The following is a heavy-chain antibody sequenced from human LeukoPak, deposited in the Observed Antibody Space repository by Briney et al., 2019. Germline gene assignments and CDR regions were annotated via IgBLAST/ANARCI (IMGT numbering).Heavy chain of an antibody. V-gene: IGHV4-59*01. Sequence: GSLRLSCAASGFTFSDYYMSWIRQPPGKGLEWIGYIYDSGSTNYNPSLKSRVTISVDTSKNQFSLKLSSVTAADTAVYYCARFPRYWGQGILVTVSS. CDR2: IYDSGST. CDR1: GFTFSDYY. J-gene: IGHJ4*02. CDR3: ARFPRY.